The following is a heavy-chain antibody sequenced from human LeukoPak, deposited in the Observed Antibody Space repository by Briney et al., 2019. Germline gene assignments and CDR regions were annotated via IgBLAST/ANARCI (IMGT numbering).Heavy chain of an antibody. Sequence: SETLSLTCAVSGYSISSGYYWGWIRQPPGKGLEWIGSIYHSGSTYYNPSLKSRVTISVDTSKNQFSLKLSSVTAVDTAVYYCARGWSNYDFWSGFDYWGQGTLVTVSS. V-gene: IGHV4-38-2*01. CDR2: IYHSGST. CDR1: GYSISSGYY. J-gene: IGHJ4*02. D-gene: IGHD3-3*01. CDR3: ARGWSNYDFWSGFDY.